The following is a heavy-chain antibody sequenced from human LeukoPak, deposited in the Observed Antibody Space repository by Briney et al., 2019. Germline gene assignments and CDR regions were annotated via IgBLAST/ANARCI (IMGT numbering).Heavy chain of an antibody. CDR1: GFTFSNYV. Sequence: GGSLRLSCAASGFTFSNYVMSWVRQAPGRRLEWVSGISASGGSTNYADSVKGRFTISRDNSKNTLYLQMNSLGAEDTAVYYCAKWRYYDILTGYYHPFDYWGQGTLVTVSS. CDR3: AKWRYYDILTGYYHPFDY. D-gene: IGHD3-9*01. J-gene: IGHJ4*02. CDR2: ISASGGST. V-gene: IGHV3-23*01.